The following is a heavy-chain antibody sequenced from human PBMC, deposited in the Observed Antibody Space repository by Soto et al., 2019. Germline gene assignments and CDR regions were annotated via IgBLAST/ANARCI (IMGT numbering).Heavy chain of an antibody. Sequence: SETLSLTCTVSGGSISSYYWSWIRQPPGKGLEWIGYIYYSGSTNYNPSLKSRVTISVDTSKNQFSLKLSSVTAADTAVYYCARDYCSGGSCYWKTRPYYMDVWGKGTTVTVSS. CDR2: IYYSGST. J-gene: IGHJ6*03. V-gene: IGHV4-59*01. CDR3: ARDYCSGGSCYWKTRPYYMDV. D-gene: IGHD2-15*01. CDR1: GGSISSYY.